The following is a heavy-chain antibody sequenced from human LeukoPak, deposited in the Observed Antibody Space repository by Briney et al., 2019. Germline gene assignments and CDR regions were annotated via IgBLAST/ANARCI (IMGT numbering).Heavy chain of an antibody. CDR3: ARDLVAAAGNYFDY. V-gene: IGHV4-34*01. D-gene: IGHD6-13*01. Sequence: SETLSLTCADYGGSFSGYYWSWIRQPPGKGLEWIGEINHSGSTYYNPSLKSRVTISVDTSKNQLSLKLSSVTAADTAVYYCARDLVAAAGNYFDYWGQGTLVTVSS. CDR1: GGSFSGYY. J-gene: IGHJ4*02. CDR2: INHSGST.